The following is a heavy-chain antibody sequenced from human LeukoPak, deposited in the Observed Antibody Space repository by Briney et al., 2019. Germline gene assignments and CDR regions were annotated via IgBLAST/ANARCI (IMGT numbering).Heavy chain of an antibody. D-gene: IGHD6-13*01. CDR1: GYTFTSYY. J-gene: IGHJ3*02. CDR2: INPSGGST. CDR3: ARAQQRFDAFDI. V-gene: IGHV1-46*01. Sequence: ASVKVSCKASGYTFTSYYMHWVRQAPGQGLEWMGIINPSGGSTSYAQKFQGRVTMTRDTSTSTVYTELSSLRSEDTAVYYCARAQQRFDAFDIWGQGTMVTVSS.